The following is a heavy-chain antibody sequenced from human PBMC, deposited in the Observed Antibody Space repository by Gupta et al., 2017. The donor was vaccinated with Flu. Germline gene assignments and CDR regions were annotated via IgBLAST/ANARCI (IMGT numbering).Heavy chain of an antibody. V-gene: IGHV2-5*01. CDR3: ARALGYCSGGSCQYHYYGMDV. D-gene: IGHD2-15*01. CDR1: GFSLSTTGVG. J-gene: IGHJ6*02. Sequence: QITLKESGPTLVKPTQTLTLTCTFSGFSLSTTGVGVGWIRQPPGKALEWLALIYWNDDKRYSPSLRSRRTITKDASKNQVVLTMTNMDPEDTATYYCARALGYCSGGSCQYHYYGMDVWGQGTTVTVSS. CDR2: IYWNDDK.